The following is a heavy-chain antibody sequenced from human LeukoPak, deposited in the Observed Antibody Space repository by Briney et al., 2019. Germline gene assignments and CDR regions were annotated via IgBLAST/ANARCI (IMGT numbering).Heavy chain of an antibody. V-gene: IGHV3-23*01. J-gene: IGHJ2*01. D-gene: IGHD3-16*01. CDR1: GYTLYNYA. CDR3: AKYGSGQLWLLGWYFDF. CDR2: ISHDGAST. Sequence: GGSLRLSCAASGYTLYNYAVTWVRQAPGKGLEWVSSISHDGASTHYADSVKGRFTISRDNSKNTVFLQVDSLRAEDTAVYFCAKYGSGQLWLLGWYFDFWGRGTLVSVSS.